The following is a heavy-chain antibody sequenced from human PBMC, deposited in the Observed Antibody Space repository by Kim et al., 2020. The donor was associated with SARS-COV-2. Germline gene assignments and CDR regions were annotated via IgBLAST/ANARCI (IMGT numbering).Heavy chain of an antibody. D-gene: IGHD4-17*01. Sequence: GGSLRLSCAASGFTFSSYAMHWVRQAPGKGLEWVAVISYDGSNKYYADSVKGRFTISRDNSKNTLYLQMNSLRAEDTAVYYCARADDYQWGQGTLVTVSS. CDR2: ISYDGSNK. V-gene: IGHV3-30*04. CDR3: ARADDYQ. CDR1: GFTFSSYA. J-gene: IGHJ4*02.